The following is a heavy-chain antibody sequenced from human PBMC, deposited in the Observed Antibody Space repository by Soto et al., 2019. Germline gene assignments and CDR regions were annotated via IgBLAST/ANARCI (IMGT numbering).Heavy chain of an antibody. D-gene: IGHD3-9*01. CDR3: ARRRPTGYYNY. J-gene: IGHJ4*01. V-gene: IGHV3-11*05. CDR1: GFPFSDYY. Sequence: QVQLVESGGDLVKPGGSLRLSCAASGFPFSDYYMSWIRQAPGKGLEWVSSIGSSSSYTNYADSVKGRITISRDNAKNSLYLQMNSLRAEDTAVYYCARRRPTGYYNYWGQEPWSPSPQ. CDR2: IGSSSSYT.